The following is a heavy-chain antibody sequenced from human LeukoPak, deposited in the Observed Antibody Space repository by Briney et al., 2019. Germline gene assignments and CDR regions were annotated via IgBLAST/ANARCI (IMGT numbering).Heavy chain of an antibody. CDR3: AKVLVARIPWGYYYMDV. J-gene: IGHJ6*03. V-gene: IGHV3-53*05. D-gene: IGHD2-21*01. CDR2: IYSGSNT. CDR1: GFTVSRNY. Sequence: GGSLSLSCAASGFTVSRNYMSWVRQAPGKGLEWVSVIYSGSNTYFADSVKGRFTISRDNSKNTLYLQMNSLRAEDTAVYYCAKVLVARIPWGYYYMDVWGKGTTVTVS.